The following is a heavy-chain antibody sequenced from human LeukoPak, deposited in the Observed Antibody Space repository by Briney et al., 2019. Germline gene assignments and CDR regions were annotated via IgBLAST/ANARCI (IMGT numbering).Heavy chain of an antibody. CDR2: ISGSGGST. J-gene: IGHJ4*02. CDR1: GFTFSSYA. CDR3: AKDEGGTIFGVVIIFHDYFDY. D-gene: IGHD3-3*01. Sequence: GGSLRLSCAASGFTFSSYAMSWVRQAPGKGLEWVSAISGSGGSTYYADSVKGRFTISRDNSKNTLYLQMNSLRAEDTAVYYCAKDEGGTIFGVVIIFHDYFDYWGQGTLVTVSS. V-gene: IGHV3-23*01.